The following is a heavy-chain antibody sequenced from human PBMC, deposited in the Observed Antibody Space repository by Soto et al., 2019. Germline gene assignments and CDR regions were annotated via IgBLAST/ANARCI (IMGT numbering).Heavy chain of an antibody. D-gene: IGHD2-2*01. CDR3: ARSVPAAETDAFDI. CDR2: MNPNSGNT. CDR1: GYTYTSYD. J-gene: IGHJ3*02. Sequence: ASVKVSCTASGYTYTSYDINWVRQATGQGLEWMGWMNPNSGNTGYAQKFQGRVTMTRNTSISTAYMELSSLGSEDTAVYYCARSVPAAETDAFDIWGQGTMVTVSS. V-gene: IGHV1-8*01.